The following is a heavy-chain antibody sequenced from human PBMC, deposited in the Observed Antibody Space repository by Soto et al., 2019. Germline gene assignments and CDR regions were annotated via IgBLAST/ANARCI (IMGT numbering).Heavy chain of an antibody. V-gene: IGHV4-61*01. D-gene: IGHD2-21*01. CDR1: GGSVSSGSYY. Sequence: PSETLSLTCTVSGGSVSSGSYYWSWIRQPPGKGLEWIGYFYYSGSTNYNPSLKSRVTMSVDTSKNQFSLKLSSVTAADTAVYYCARGGDLFCSYYGMDVCGQATTVTVSS. CDR3: ARGGDLFCSYYGMDV. J-gene: IGHJ6*02. CDR2: FYYSGST.